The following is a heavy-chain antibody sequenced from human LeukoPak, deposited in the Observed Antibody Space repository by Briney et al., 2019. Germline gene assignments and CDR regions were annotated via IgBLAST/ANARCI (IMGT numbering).Heavy chain of an antibody. D-gene: IGHD1-26*01. V-gene: IGHV3-30*18. Sequence: GGSLRLSWAASGFTFSSYGMHWVRQAPVKGLEWVAVISYDGSNKYYADSVEGRFTISRDNSKNTLYLQMNSLRAEDTAVYYCAKDGSGSPPYYFDYWGQGTLVTVSS. CDR3: AKDGSGSPPYYFDY. J-gene: IGHJ4*02. CDR2: ISYDGSNK. CDR1: GFTFSSYG.